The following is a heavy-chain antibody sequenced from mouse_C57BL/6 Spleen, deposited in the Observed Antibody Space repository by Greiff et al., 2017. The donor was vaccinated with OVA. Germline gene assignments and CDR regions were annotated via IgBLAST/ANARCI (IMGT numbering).Heavy chain of an antibody. CDR2: IYPGDGDT. Sequence: QVQLQQSGAELVKPGASVKISCKASGYAFSSYWMNWVKQRPGKGLEWIGQIYPGDGDTNYNGKFKGKATLTADKSSSTAYMQLRSLTSEDSAVYFCARGYGSSPFDYWGQVTTRTVSS. V-gene: IGHV1-80*01. D-gene: IGHD1-1*01. CDR3: ARGYGSSPFDY. J-gene: IGHJ2*01. CDR1: GYAFSSYW.